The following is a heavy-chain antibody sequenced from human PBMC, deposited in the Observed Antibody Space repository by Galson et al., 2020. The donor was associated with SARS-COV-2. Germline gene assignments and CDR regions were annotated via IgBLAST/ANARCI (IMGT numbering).Heavy chain of an antibody. D-gene: IGHD3-16*02. V-gene: IGHV3-33*01. CDR3: ARIPLITFGGGIYPGFCGLDV. Sequence: TGGSLRLSSAAAGFTFSSYGMHWVRQAPGKGLEWVAVIWYDGSNTYYTDSVNGRFTISRDNSKNTLYLQMDSLRAEDTAVCFCARIPLITFGGGIYPGFCGLDVWGHGTTVIVSS. CDR2: IWYDGSNT. J-gene: IGHJ6*02. CDR1: GFTFSSYG.